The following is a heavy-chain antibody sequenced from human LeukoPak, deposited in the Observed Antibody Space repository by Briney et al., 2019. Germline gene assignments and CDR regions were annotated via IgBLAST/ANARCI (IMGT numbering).Heavy chain of an antibody. D-gene: IGHD6-19*01. V-gene: IGHV4-59*12. CDR1: GGSIRSYY. Sequence: ASETLSLTCTVSGGSIRSYYWSWIRQPPGKGLEWIGYMYYSGSTKYNPSLKSRVTISLDTSENHFSLELSSVTAADTAVYYCARGHYTSAWYWYFDLWGRGTLATVSS. CDR3: ARGHYTSAWYWYFDL. J-gene: IGHJ2*01. CDR2: MYYSGST.